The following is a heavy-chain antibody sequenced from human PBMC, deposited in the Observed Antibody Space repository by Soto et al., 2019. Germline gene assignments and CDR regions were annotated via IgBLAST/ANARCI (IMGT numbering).Heavy chain of an antibody. CDR2: IYYSGST. CDR3: AGPLYTYGPVDV. J-gene: IGHJ6*02. CDR1: GVSVSSGSYY. Sequence: QVQLQESGPGLVKPSETLSLTCTVSGVSVSSGSYYWSWIRQPPGKGLEWIGYIYYSGSTNYNPSLKRRVTISADTSKNQFSSKMSSMTAAETTVYCGAGPLYTYGPVDVWGQGTAVTVS. V-gene: IGHV4-61*01. D-gene: IGHD5-18*01.